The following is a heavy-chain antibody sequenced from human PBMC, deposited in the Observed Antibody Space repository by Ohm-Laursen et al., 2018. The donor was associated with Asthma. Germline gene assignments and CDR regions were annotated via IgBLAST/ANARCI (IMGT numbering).Heavy chain of an antibody. V-gene: IGHV4-31*11. CDR1: GGSISSGGYY. J-gene: IGHJ4*02. Sequence: TLSLTCGVSGGSISSGGYYWSWIRQHPGKGLEWIGYIYCSGSTYYNPSLKSRVTISVDTSKNQFSLKLSSVTAADTAVYYCARENSQTTVTTMGGFDYWGQGTLVTVSS. CDR3: ARENSQTTVTTMGGFDY. D-gene: IGHD4-17*01. CDR2: IYCSGST.